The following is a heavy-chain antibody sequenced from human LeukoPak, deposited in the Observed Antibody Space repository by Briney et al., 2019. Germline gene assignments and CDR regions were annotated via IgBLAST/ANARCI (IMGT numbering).Heavy chain of an antibody. Sequence: GGSLRLSCAASGFTFDDYAMHWVRQAQGKGLEWVSGLSWNSGSIAYADSVKGRFTISRDNAKNSLYLQMNSLRAEDMALYYCAKGERITISAPFDYWGQGTLVTVSS. V-gene: IGHV3-9*03. J-gene: IGHJ4*02. CDR3: AKGERITISAPFDY. CDR1: GFTFDDYA. D-gene: IGHD3-9*01. CDR2: LSWNSGSI.